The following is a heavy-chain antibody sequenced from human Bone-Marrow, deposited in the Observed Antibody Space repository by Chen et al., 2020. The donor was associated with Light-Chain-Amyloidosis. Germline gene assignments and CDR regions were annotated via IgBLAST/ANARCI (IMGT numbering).Heavy chain of an antibody. D-gene: IGHD2-8*01. CDR3: VKDIYSTSAALSYFDY. V-gene: IGHV3-9*01. CDR1: GFTFDDYA. Sequence: VQLVESGGGLVQPGRSLRLSCAASGFTFDDYAMHWVRQAPGKGLEWVSTIHWNSVNMAYADSVNCRFTISRDNAKNSLYLQMNSLRVEDTAFFYCVKDIYSTSAALSYFDYWGQGTLVTVSS. CDR2: IHWNSVNM. J-gene: IGHJ4*02.